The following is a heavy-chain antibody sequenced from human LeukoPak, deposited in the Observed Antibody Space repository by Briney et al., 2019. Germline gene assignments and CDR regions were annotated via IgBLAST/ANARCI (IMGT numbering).Heavy chain of an antibody. J-gene: IGHJ5*02. D-gene: IGHD2-2*01. V-gene: IGHV4-34*01. CDR1: GGSFSGYS. CDR2: INHSGST. CDR3: ARETDPVYCSSTSCYSSVSWFDP. Sequence: PSETLSLTCAVYGGSFSGYSWSWIRQPPGKGLEWIWEINHSGSTNYNPSLKSRVTISVDTSKNQFSLKLSSVTAADTAVYYCARETDPVYCSSTSCYSSVSWFDPWGQGTLVTVSS.